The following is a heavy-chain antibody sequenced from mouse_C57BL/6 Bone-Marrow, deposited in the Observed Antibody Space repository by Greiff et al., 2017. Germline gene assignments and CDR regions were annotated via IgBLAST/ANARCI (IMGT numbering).Heavy chain of an antibody. CDR1: GFNIKDDY. D-gene: IGHD1-1*01. CDR2: IDPENGDT. V-gene: IGHV14-4*01. CDR3: TTWDYYGSSPFYAMDY. J-gene: IGHJ4*01. Sequence: VQLQQSGAELVRPGASVKLSCTASGFNIKDDYMHWVKQRPEQGLEWIGWIDPENGDTEYASKFQGKATITADTSSNTAYLQLSSLTSEDTAVYYCTTWDYYGSSPFYAMDYWGQGTSVTVSS.